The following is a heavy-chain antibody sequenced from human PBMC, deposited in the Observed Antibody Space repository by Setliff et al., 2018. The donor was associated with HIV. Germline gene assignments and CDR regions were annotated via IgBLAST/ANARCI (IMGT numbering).Heavy chain of an antibody. CDR2: ILSDGSST. V-gene: IGHV3-74*01. J-gene: IGHJ4*02. D-gene: IGHD5-18*01. CDR3: AREHYSYESPFDY. Sequence: PGESLKISCEASGFTFRKYWMHWVRQAPGKGLVWVSRILSDGSSTTYADSVKGRFTISRDNAKNTLYLQMNSLRAEDTAVYYCAREHYSYESPFDYWGQGIMVTVSS. CDR1: GFTFRKYW.